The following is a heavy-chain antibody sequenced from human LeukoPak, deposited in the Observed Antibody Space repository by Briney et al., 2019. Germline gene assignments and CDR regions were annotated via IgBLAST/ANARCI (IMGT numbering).Heavy chain of an antibody. CDR3: ARGVRAATEYFQH. V-gene: IGHV3-48*04. CDR1: GSTFSSYT. CDR2: ISTGRSAI. D-gene: IGHD2-15*01. J-gene: IGHJ1*01. Sequence: GGSLRLSCAASGSTFSSYTMNWVRQAPGKGLDWVSYISTGRSAIYYADSVKGRFTISRDNAKNSLYLQMNSLRAEDTGVYYCARGVRAATEYFQHWGQGTLVTVSS.